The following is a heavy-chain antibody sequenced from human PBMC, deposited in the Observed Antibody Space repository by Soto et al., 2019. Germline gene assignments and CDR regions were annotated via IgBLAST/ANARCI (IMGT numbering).Heavy chain of an antibody. Sequence: QVQLVESGGGLVKPGGSLRLSCAASGFTFSHYYMSWIRQAPGKGLEGVSYISSSGSTIYYADSVKGRFTISRDNAKNSLYLQMNSLRAEDTAVYYCAREADSSSWYGYGWFDPWGQGTLVTVSS. J-gene: IGHJ5*02. CDR3: AREADSSSWYGYGWFDP. CDR1: GFTFSHYY. CDR2: ISSSGSTI. V-gene: IGHV3-11*01. D-gene: IGHD6-13*01.